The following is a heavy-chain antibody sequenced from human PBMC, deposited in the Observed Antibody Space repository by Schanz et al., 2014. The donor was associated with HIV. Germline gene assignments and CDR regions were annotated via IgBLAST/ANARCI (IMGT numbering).Heavy chain of an antibody. CDR1: GYTFTNNF. D-gene: IGHD3-10*01. CDR2: INPKIGTV. CDR3: AREDMDRGGLY. V-gene: IGHV1-46*01. J-gene: IGHJ4*02. Sequence: QVQLVQSGAEVKKPGASVKLSCKTSGYTFTNNFIHWVRQAPGQGLEWVGVINPKIGTVIYGHRVQGRVTMTRDTSTSTVYMDLSSLISEDTALYFCAREDMDRGGLYWGQGTLVTVSS.